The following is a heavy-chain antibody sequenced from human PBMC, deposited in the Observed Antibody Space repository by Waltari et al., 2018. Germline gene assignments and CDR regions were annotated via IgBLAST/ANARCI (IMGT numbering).Heavy chain of an antibody. CDR2: MNPNSGNT. J-gene: IGHJ4*02. V-gene: IGHV1-8*01. Sequence: QVQLVQSGAEVKKPGASVKVSCKASGYTFTSYDINWVRQATGQGLEWMGWMNPNSGNTGYAQKFQGRVTMTRNTSISTAYMELSSLRSEDTAVYYCARFYDILTGYYGGYFDYWGQGTVVAVSS. D-gene: IGHD3-9*01. CDR3: ARFYDILTGYYGGYFDY. CDR1: GYTFTSYD.